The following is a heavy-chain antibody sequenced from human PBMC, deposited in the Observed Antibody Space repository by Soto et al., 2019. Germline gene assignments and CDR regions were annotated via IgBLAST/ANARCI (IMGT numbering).Heavy chain of an antibody. CDR3: ARARMVRGIIYYYGMDV. V-gene: IGHV4-31*03. Sequence: QVQLQESGPGLVKSSQTLSLTCTVSGGSISSDGNYWSWIRQHPGKGLEWIGYIYYSGSTYYNPSLKGRVTISVDRSKNQSSLKLNSVTAADTAVYYCARARMVRGIIYYYGMDVWGQGTTVTVSS. CDR1: GGSISSDGNY. J-gene: IGHJ6*02. CDR2: IYYSGST. D-gene: IGHD3-10*01.